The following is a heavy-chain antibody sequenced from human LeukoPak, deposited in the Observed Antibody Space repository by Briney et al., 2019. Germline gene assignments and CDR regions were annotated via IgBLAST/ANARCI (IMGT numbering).Heavy chain of an antibody. CDR2: IYYSGST. CDR3: ARQQWELLFDY. V-gene: IGHV4-39*01. CDR1: GGSISSSSYY. Sequence: KTSETLSLTCTVSGGSISSSSYYWGWIRQPPGKGLEWIGSIYYSGSTYYNPSLKSRVTISVDTSKNQFSLKLSSVTAADTAVYYCARQQWELLFDYWGQGTLVTVSS. D-gene: IGHD1-26*01. J-gene: IGHJ4*02.